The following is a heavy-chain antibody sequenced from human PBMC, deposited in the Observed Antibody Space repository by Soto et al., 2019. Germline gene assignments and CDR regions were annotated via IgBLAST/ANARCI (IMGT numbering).Heavy chain of an antibody. CDR3: ARDLDTAMAPFDY. J-gene: IGHJ4*02. CDR2: ISSSGSTI. Sequence: GWSLRLSCAASGFTFSSYEMNLVRQAPGKGLEWVSYISSSGSTIYYADSVKGRFTISRDNAKNSLYLQMNSLRAEDTAVYYCARDLDTAMAPFDYWGKGTLVTVSS. V-gene: IGHV3-48*03. CDR1: GFTFSSYE. D-gene: IGHD5-18*01.